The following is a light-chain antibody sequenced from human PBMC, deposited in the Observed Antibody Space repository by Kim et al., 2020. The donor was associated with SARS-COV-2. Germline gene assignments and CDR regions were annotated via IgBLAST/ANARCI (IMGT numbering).Light chain of an antibody. V-gene: IGLV1-47*01. CDR1: SSKVGTNY. Sequence: GQRVTSSSSGGSSKVGTNYVHWYQQLPGTAPKLLIYKDRQRPSGVPDRFSGSKSGTAASLAISGLQSEDEADYYCATWDDSLSGPVFGGGTQLTVL. J-gene: IGLJ3*02. CDR3: ATWDDSLSGPV. CDR2: KDR.